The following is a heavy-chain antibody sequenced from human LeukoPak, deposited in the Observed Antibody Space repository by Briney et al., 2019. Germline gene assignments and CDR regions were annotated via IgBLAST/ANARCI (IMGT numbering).Heavy chain of an antibody. D-gene: IGHD6-13*01. V-gene: IGHV3-33*01. CDR1: GFTFSSYG. J-gene: IGHJ4*02. CDR2: IWYDGSNK. CDR3: ARASWVSSIDAVR. Sequence: GRSLRLSCAASGFTFSSYGMHWVRQAPGKGLEWVAVIWYDGSNKYYADSVKGRFTISRDNSKNTLYLQMNNLRVEDTAIYYCARASWVSSIDAVRWGQGTLVTVSS.